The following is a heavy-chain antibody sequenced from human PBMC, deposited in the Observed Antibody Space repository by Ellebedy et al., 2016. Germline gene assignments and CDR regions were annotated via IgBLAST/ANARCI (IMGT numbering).Heavy chain of an antibody. J-gene: IGHJ6*02. CDR3: ARDFAGIAVAARWGNGMDV. D-gene: IGHD6-19*01. CDR2: TYYRSKWYN. Sequence: SETLSLTXAISGDSVSSNSAAWNWIRQSPSRGLEWLGRTYYRSKWYNDYAVSVKSRITINPDTSKNQFSLQLNSVTPEDTAVYYCARDFAGIAVAARWGNGMDVWGQGTTVTVSS. V-gene: IGHV6-1*01. CDR1: GDSVSSNSAA.